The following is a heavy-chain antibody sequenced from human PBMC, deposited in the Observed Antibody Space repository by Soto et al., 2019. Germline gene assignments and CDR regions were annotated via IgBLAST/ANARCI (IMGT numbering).Heavy chain of an antibody. J-gene: IGHJ6*02. CDR2: IAYDGSNA. V-gene: IGHV3-30-3*01. CDR3: ARGDREDILAVVRARPGEYGIDI. Sequence: QVQLVESGGGVVQPGGSLRLSCAASGFTFRNYAMHWVRQAPGKGLECLAVIAYDGSNAFYKDSVKGRFTISRDNSKNTLYLHMNSLRSEDTGVYYCARGDREDILAVVRARPGEYGIDIWGQATTVTVSS. CDR1: GFTFRNYA. D-gene: IGHD6-19*01.